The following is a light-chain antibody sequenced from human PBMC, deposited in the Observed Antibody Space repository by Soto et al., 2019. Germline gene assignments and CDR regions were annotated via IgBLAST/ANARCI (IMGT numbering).Light chain of an antibody. V-gene: IGKV3-20*01. CDR3: QQYGDSSWT. CDR1: RSVSDTL. CDR2: GTS. J-gene: IGKJ1*01. Sequence: EIELNQSPCTLSLSPGERATLYCRADRSVSDTLLTWFQQKPGQAPRLLIFGTSNRAPGIPDRFSGSGSGTDFTLTISRPEPDDFAVYYCQQYGDSSWTFAQGTKVDI.